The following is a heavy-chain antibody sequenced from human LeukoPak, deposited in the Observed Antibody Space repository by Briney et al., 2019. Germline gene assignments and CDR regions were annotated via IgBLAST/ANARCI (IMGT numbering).Heavy chain of an antibody. V-gene: IGHV3-48*02. CDR3: ARNYYDSSGCLWY. Sequence: GGSLRPSCAASGFTFCSYSTNWVRQAPGKGLEWVSYISSSSSAIYYADSVKGRFTISRDNAKNSLYLQMNSLRDEDTAVYYCARNYYDSSGCLWYWGQGTLVTVSS. CDR2: ISSSSSAI. D-gene: IGHD3-22*01. CDR1: GFTFCSYS. J-gene: IGHJ4*02.